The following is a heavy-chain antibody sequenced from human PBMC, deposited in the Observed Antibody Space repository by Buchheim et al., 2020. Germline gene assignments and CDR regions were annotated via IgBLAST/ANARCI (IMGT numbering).Heavy chain of an antibody. CDR3: ARGVELGGMYYYDSSGYYPQHPRYYFDY. D-gene: IGHD3-22*01. CDR1: GGSISSGDYY. Sequence: QVQLQESGPGLVKPSQTLSLTCTVSGGSISSGDYYWSWIRQPPGKGLEWIGYIYYSGSTYYNPSLKSRVTISVDTSKNQFSLKLSSVTAADTAVYYCARGVELGGMYYYDSSGYYPQHPRYYFDYWGQGTL. J-gene: IGHJ4*02. CDR2: IYYSGST. V-gene: IGHV4-30-4*01.